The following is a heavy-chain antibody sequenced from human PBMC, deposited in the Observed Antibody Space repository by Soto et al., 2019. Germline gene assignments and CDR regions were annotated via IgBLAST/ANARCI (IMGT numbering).Heavy chain of an antibody. Sequence: PGGSLRLSCAASAFSVSSHFMNWVRQVSGKGLEWVSVIYSRGSTFYADSVKGRFTVSRDISKNTAYLQMHSQRVDDTDVYSCARRGSYVNGFDFWGQGPQVTVSS. J-gene: IGHJ4*02. D-gene: IGHD1-26*01. V-gene: IGHV3-53*01. CDR2: IYSRGST. CDR3: ARRGSYVNGFDF. CDR1: AFSVSSHF.